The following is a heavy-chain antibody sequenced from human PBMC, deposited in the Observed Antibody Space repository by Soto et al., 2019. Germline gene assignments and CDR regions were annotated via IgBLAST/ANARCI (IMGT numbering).Heavy chain of an antibody. CDR3: ARGAYYDYVWGSYRYLDY. Sequence: GGSLRLSCAASGFTFSSYGMHWVRQAPGKGLEWVAVIWYDGSNKYYADSVKGRFTISRDNSKNTLYLQMNSLRAEDTAVYYCARGAYYDYVWGSYRYLDYWGQGTLVTVS. J-gene: IGHJ4*02. V-gene: IGHV3-33*01. CDR1: GFTFSSYG. D-gene: IGHD3-16*02. CDR2: IWYDGSNK.